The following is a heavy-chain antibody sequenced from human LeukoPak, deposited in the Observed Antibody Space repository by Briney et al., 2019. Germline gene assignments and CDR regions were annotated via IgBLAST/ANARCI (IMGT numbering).Heavy chain of an antibody. V-gene: IGHV3-21*04. Sequence: GGSLRLSCAASGFAFSSYSMNWVRQAPGKGLEWVSSISSSSSYIYYADSVKGRFTISRDNAKNSLYLQMNSLSAEDTALYYCARDLRITYYDPRDWFDPWGQGTLVTVSS. CDR2: ISSSSSYI. CDR3: ARDLRITYYDPRDWFDP. J-gene: IGHJ5*02. CDR1: GFAFSSYS. D-gene: IGHD3-3*01.